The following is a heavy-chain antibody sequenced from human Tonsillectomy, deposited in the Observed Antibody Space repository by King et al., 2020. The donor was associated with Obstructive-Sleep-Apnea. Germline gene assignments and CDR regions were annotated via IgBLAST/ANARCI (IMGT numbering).Heavy chain of an antibody. V-gene: IGHV4-59*01. CDR2: IYYSGST. CDR3: ARLGYSSGNYYFDY. J-gene: IGHJ4*02. CDR1: GGSISRYY. Sequence: QLQESGPGLVKPSETLSLTCTVSGGSISRYYWSWIRQPPGKGLEWIGYIYYSGSTNYNPSLKSRVTISVDTSKNQFSLKLSSVTAADTAVYYCARLGYSSGNYYFDYWGQGTLVTVSS. D-gene: IGHD5-18*01.